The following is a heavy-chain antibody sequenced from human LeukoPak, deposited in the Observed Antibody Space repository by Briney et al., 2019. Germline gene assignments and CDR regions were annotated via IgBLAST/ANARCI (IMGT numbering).Heavy chain of an antibody. CDR2: INHSGST. CDR1: GGSISGYF. V-gene: IGHV4-34*01. D-gene: IGHD3-16*01. Sequence: SETLSLTCTVSGGSISGYFWSWIRQPPGKGLEWIGEINHSGSTNYNPSLKSRVTISVDTSKNQFSLKLSSVTAADTAVYYCARVSSILGDGYNFFDYWGQGTLVTVSS. J-gene: IGHJ4*02. CDR3: ARVSSILGDGYNFFDY.